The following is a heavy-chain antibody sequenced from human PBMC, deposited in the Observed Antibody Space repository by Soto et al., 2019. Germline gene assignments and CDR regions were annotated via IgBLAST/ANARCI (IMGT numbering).Heavy chain of an antibody. CDR3: ARDHGVYYGSGRGGAFDI. V-gene: IGHV4-59*01. Sequence: TCTVSGGSISSYYCSWIRQPPGKGLEWIGYIYYSGSTNYNPSLKSRVTISVDTSKNQFSLKLSSVTAADTAVYYCARDHGVYYGSGRGGAFDIWGQGTMVTVSS. D-gene: IGHD3-10*01. CDR1: GGSISSYY. J-gene: IGHJ3*02. CDR2: IYYSGST.